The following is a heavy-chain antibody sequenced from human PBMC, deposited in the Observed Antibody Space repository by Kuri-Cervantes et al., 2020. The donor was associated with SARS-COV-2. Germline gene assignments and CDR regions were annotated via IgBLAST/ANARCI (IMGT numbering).Heavy chain of an antibody. V-gene: IGHV1-69*05. D-gene: IGHD3-3*01. Sequence: SVKDSCKASGGTFSSYAISWVRQAPGQGLEWMGGIIPIFGTANYAQKFQGRVTITTDESTSTAYMELSSLRSEDTAVYYCARGRLRFLEWLAYYFDYWGQGTLVTVSS. CDR2: IIPIFGTA. CDR3: ARGRLRFLEWLAYYFDY. J-gene: IGHJ4*02. CDR1: GGTFSSYA.